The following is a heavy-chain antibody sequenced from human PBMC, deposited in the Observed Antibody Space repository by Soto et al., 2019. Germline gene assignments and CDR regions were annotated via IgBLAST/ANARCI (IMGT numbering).Heavy chain of an antibody. Sequence: XXSLRLSCAASEFTFSNYAMRWVPQAPGKGLEWVSAISYGGGTTYYADSVKGRFTISRDNSKNTLYLQMNSLRAEDTAVYYCAKNPGYYYDSTGYHFDYWGQGTLVTVSS. CDR2: ISYGGGTT. CDR1: EFTFSNYA. D-gene: IGHD3-22*01. V-gene: IGHV3-23*01. J-gene: IGHJ4*02. CDR3: AKNPGYYYDSTGYHFDY.